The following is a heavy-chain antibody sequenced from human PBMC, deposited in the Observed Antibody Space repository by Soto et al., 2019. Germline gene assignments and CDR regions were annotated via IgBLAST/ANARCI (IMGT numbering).Heavy chain of an antibody. CDR2: IYYSGST. CDR3: ARAKVAASCREWWFVP. V-gene: IGHV4-61*01. Sequence: PSETLSLTCTVSGGSVSSGSYYWSWIRQPPGKGLEWIGYIYYSGSTNYNPSLKSRVTISVDTSKNQFSLKLSSVTAADTAVYYCARAKVAASCREWWFVPWGQGTRATVSS. J-gene: IGHJ5*02. D-gene: IGHD2-15*01. CDR1: GGSVSSGSYY.